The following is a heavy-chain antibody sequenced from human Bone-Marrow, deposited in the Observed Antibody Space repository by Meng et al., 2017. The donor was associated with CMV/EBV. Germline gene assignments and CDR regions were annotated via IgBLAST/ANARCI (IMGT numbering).Heavy chain of an antibody. V-gene: IGHV3-53*01. CDR2: IYSGGDT. D-gene: IGHD3-10*01. CDR1: GFTVTNNY. CDR3: GTDVI. J-gene: IGHJ4*02. Sequence: EVQLVESGGDLIQPGGSLRLSCAASGFTVTNNYISWVRQAPGKGLECVAVIYSGGDTYYADSVKGRFTISRDSSKNTLYLQMSSLRAEDTAVYYCGTDVIRGQGTLVTVSS.